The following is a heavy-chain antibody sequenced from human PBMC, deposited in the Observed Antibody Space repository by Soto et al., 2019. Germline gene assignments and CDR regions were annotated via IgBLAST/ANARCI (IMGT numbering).Heavy chain of an antibody. V-gene: IGHV3-30*14. Sequence: QVQLVESGGGVVQPGRSLRLSCAASGFSFSSYAMHWVRQAPGKGLEWVAVISYDGSKIFYGDSVKGRFTISRDNSKNTLSGEMDSLRAEDTDVYYWAGEPATFGRGWGIDVWGPGTTVTVSS. CDR1: GFSFSSYA. J-gene: IGHJ6*02. D-gene: IGHD3-16*01. CDR3: AGEPATFGRGWGIDV. CDR2: ISYDGSKI.